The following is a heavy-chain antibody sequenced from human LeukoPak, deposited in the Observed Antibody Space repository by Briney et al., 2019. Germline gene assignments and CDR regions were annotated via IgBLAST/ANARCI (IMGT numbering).Heavy chain of an antibody. CDR3: AKSYGYKGQESALFDF. Sequence: GRSLRLSCAASGFTFDDYAMHWVRRAPGKGLEWVSGISWNSGTVDYMDSVKGRFTISRDNAKNSLYLQMNSLRPEDTAFYYCAKSYGYKGQESALFDFWGQGTLVTVSS. CDR2: ISWNSGTV. V-gene: IGHV3-9*01. D-gene: IGHD5-24*01. CDR1: GFTFDDYA. J-gene: IGHJ4*02.